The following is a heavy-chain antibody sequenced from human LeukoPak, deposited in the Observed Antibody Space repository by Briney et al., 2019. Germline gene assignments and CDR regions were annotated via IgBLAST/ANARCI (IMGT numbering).Heavy chain of an antibody. CDR1: GFTFSSYA. CDR2: ISSNGGST. CDR3: VKDSTLWFGELLSGFDY. D-gene: IGHD3-10*01. J-gene: IGHJ4*02. Sequence: GGPLRLSCSASGFTFSSYAMHWVRQAPGKGLEYVSAISSNGGSTYYADSVKGRFTISRDNSKNTLYLQMSSLRAEDTAVYYCVKDSTLWFGELLSGFDYWGQGTLVTVSS. V-gene: IGHV3-64D*06.